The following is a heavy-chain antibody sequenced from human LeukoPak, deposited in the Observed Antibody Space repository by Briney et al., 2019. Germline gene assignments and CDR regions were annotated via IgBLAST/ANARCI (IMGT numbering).Heavy chain of an antibody. J-gene: IGHJ6*02. V-gene: IGHV3-23*01. CDR2: ISGSGANT. CDR3: ASSQTSGSYSVNYYYGMDV. CDR1: GFTFSSYA. Sequence: GGSLRLSCAASGFTFSSYAMSWVRQAPGKGLEWVSGISGSGANTYFADSVKGRFTISRDNSKNTLYLQMNSLRAEDTAVYYCASSQTSGSYSVNYYYGMDVWGQGTTVTVSS. D-gene: IGHD1-26*01.